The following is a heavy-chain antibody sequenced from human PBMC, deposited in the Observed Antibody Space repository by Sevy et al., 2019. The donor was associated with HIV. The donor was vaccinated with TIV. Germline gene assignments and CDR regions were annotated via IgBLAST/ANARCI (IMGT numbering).Heavy chain of an antibody. CDR3: ARVGLYSSGNYAFDI. D-gene: IGHD6-19*01. J-gene: IGHJ3*02. CDR1: GFTFSSYS. V-gene: IGHV3-21*01. CDR2: ISSSGSYK. Sequence: GGSLRLSCAASGFTFSSYSMKWVRQAPGKGLEWVSSISSSGSYKDYADSVKGRFTISRDNAKNSLYLQMSSLRAEDTAVYYCARVGLYSSGNYAFDIWGQGTMVTVSS.